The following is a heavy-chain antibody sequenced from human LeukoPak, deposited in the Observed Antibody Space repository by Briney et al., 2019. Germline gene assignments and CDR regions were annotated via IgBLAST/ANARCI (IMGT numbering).Heavy chain of an antibody. CDR2: INPHNGVT. CDR3: AREAAARGVIGLDY. J-gene: IGHJ4*02. V-gene: IGHV1-2*02. CDR1: GYTFTVSY. D-gene: IGHD3-10*01. Sequence: ASVKVSCKASGYTFTVSYVHCVRQAPGQGLEWMGWINPHNGVTHYAQKFEGRVTMTRDTSISTVYMELSRLRSDDTAVYYCAREAAARGVIGLDYWGQGTLVTVPS.